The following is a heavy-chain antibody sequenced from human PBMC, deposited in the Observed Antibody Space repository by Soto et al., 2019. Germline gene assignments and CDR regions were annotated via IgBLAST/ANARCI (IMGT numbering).Heavy chain of an antibody. J-gene: IGHJ4*02. CDR3: ARESSGSPGDY. Sequence: QVQLVESGGGVVQPGRSLRLSCAASGFTFSSYAMHWVRQAPGKGLEWVAVISYDGSNKYYADSVKGRFTTSRDNSKNTLYLQMNSLRAEDTAVYYCARESSGSPGDYWGQGTLVTVSS. V-gene: IGHV3-30-3*01. D-gene: IGHD6-19*01. CDR2: ISYDGSNK. CDR1: GFTFSSYA.